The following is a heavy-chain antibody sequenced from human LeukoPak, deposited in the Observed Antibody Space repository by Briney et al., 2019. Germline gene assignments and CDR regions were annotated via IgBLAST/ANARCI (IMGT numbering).Heavy chain of an antibody. V-gene: IGHV3-23*01. CDR2: ISLGTSDT. D-gene: IGHD5-18*01. CDR3: AKRLLYSYGPGFDY. CDR1: GFTFSNYA. J-gene: IGHJ4*02. Sequence: GGSLTLSCAASGFTFSNYAMSWVRQAPGKGLEWVSGISLGTSDTYYPDSVKGRFTISRDNSRTTLYLQMNSLRAEDTAVYYCAKRLLYSYGPGFDYWGQGTLVTVS.